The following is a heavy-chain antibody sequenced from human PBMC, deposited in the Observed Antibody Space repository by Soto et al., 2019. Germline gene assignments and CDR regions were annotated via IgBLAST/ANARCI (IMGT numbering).Heavy chain of an antibody. J-gene: IGHJ6*02. Sequence: ASVKVSCKASGYTFTGYYMHWVRQAPGQGLEWMGWINPNSGGTNYAQKFQGRVTMTRDTSISTAYMELSRLRSDDTAVYYCAREGMGGATTGYYYGMDVWGQGTTVTVSS. CDR3: AREGMGGATTGYYYGMDV. V-gene: IGHV1-2*02. CDR1: GYTFTGYY. CDR2: INPNSGGT. D-gene: IGHD1-26*01.